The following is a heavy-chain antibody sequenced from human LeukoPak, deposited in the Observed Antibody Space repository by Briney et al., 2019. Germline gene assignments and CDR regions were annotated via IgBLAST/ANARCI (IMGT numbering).Heavy chain of an antibody. D-gene: IGHD3-10*02. V-gene: IGHV3-48*03. CDR1: GFTFSSYE. J-gene: IGHJ6*04. Sequence: GGSLRLSCAASGFTFSSYEMNWVRQAPGKGLEWVSYISSSGSTIYYADSVKGRFTTSRDNAKNSLYLQMNSLRAEDTAVYYCAELGITLIGGVWGKGTTVTVSS. CDR2: ISSSGSTI. CDR3: AELGITLIGGV.